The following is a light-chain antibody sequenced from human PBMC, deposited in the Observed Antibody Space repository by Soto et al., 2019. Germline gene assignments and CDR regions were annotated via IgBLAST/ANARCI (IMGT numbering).Light chain of an antibody. J-gene: IGLJ1*01. CDR1: SSNIGAGYD. CDR2: GNS. V-gene: IGLV1-40*01. CDR3: QSYDSSLSAL. Sequence: QSVLTHPPSVSGAPGQRVTISCTGSSSNIGAGYDVHWYQQLPGTAPKLLIYGNSNRPSGVPDRFSGSKSGTSASLAITGLQAEDEADYYCQSYDSSLSALFGTGTKVTVL.